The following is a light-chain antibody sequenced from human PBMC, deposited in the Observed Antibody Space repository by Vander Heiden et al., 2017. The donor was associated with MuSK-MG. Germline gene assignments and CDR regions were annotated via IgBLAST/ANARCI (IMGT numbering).Light chain of an antibody. V-gene: IGKV1-9*01. CDR3: LQINSYPQT. CDR2: AAS. Sequence: DIQLTQSPSFLSASVGDRVTITRRASQDIISYLAWYQLKPGKAPKLLIYAASTLQSGVPSRFSGSGSGTEFTLTISSLQPEDFATYFCLQINSYPQTFGQGTGVEIK. CDR1: QDIISY. J-gene: IGKJ1*01.